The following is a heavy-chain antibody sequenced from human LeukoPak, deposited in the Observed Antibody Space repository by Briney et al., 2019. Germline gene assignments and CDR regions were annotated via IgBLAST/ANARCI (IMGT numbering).Heavy chain of an antibody. J-gene: IGHJ4*02. Sequence: GGSLRLSCSASGFSFIDFAMHWVRQAPGKGLEWVAFMRYDGSDKYYADSVKGRFTISRDNSKNTLYLQMNSLRAEDTAVYYCAKDGRGGTTLITYFDFWGQGTLVAVSS. V-gene: IGHV3-30*02. CDR1: GFSFIDFA. CDR2: MRYDGSDK. CDR3: AKDGRGGTTLITYFDF. D-gene: IGHD4-11*01.